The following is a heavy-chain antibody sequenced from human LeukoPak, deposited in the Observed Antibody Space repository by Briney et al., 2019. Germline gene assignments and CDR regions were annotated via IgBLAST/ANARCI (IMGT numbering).Heavy chain of an antibody. CDR3: AKSLVGPFDY. D-gene: IGHD1-26*01. J-gene: IGHJ4*02. CDR1: GFTFSIYA. Sequence: GGSLRLSCAASGFTFSIYAMSWVRQAQGKGLEWVSAISGSGGSTYYADSVKGRFTISRDNSKNTLYLQMNSLRAEDTAVYYCAKSLVGPFDYWGQGTLVTVSS. V-gene: IGHV3-23*01. CDR2: ISGSGGST.